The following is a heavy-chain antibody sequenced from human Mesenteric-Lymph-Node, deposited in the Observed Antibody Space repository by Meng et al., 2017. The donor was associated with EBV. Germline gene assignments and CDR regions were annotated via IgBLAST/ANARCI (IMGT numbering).Heavy chain of an antibody. J-gene: IGHJ5*02. CDR1: GYTFTSNQ. V-gene: IGHV1-46*01. Sequence: LVEFGAEVKRPGASVKVPCKTFGYTFTSNQLHWWRHVPGQGLEWMGLINPSSGGTSYAQKFQGRVTMTRDTSTSTVYMELSSLRSDDTAVYYCTRVVYREFDPWGQGTLVTVSS. CDR3: TRVVYREFDP. CDR2: INPSSGGT. D-gene: IGHD5/OR15-5a*01.